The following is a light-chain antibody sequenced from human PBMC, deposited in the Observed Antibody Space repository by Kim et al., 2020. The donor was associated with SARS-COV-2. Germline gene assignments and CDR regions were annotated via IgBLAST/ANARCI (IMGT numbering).Light chain of an antibody. Sequence: QSVLTQPPSVSGAPGQRVTISCTGSSSNIGAGYDVQWYRQLPGTAPKVLIYGNINRPSGVPDRFSGSKSGSSASLAITGLQAEDEADFYCQSYDATLSEYVFGSGTKVTVL. CDR3: QSYDATLSEYV. V-gene: IGLV1-40*01. CDR1: SSNIGAGYD. CDR2: GNI. J-gene: IGLJ1*01.